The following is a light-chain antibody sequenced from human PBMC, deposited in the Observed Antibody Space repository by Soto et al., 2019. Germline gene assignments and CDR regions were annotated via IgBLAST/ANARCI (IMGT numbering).Light chain of an antibody. Sequence: EIVMTQSTATLSVSPGESATLSCRASQSVRSNLAWYQQKPGQAPRILIYGASTRATGIPARFSGSGSGTEFTLTISSLQSEDFAVYYCQQYNNWPPMAFGQGTKVEIK. CDR3: QQYNNWPPMA. CDR1: QSVRSN. J-gene: IGKJ1*01. CDR2: GAS. V-gene: IGKV3-15*01.